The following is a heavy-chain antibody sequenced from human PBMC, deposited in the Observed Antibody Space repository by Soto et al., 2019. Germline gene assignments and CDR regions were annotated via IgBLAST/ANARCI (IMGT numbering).Heavy chain of an antibody. Sequence: GGSLRLSCAASGFSFSSYLMNWVRQAPGKGLEWVANIKQDGSQKCYVDSVKGRFNISRDNAKNSLYLQMNSLRAEDTAIYYCARSNYDFWSGGSLDIWGQGTMVTVS. D-gene: IGHD3-3*01. V-gene: IGHV3-7*03. CDR2: IKQDGSQK. CDR3: ARSNYDFWSGGSLDI. CDR1: GFSFSSYL. J-gene: IGHJ3*02.